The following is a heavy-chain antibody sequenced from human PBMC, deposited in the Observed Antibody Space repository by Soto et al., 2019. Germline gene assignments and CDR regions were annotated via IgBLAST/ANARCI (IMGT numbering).Heavy chain of an antibody. Sequence: SETLSLTCTVSGGSISSSSYYWGWIRQPPGKGLEWIGSIYYSGSTYYNPSLKSRVTISVDTSKNQFSLKLSSVTAADTAVYYCARIFITTLEPYYFYDWGQGTLVTVSS. V-gene: IGHV4-39*01. CDR3: ARIFITTLEPYYFYD. J-gene: IGHJ4*02. D-gene: IGHD3-22*01. CDR1: GGSISSSSYY. CDR2: IYYSGST.